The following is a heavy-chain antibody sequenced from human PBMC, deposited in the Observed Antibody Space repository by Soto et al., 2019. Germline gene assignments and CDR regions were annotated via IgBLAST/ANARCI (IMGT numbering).Heavy chain of an antibody. J-gene: IGHJ4*02. CDR3: ARGLYWWFGELLHYFDY. CDR2: IYYSGST. Sequence: SETLSLTCTVSGGSISSSSYYWGWIRQPPGKGLEWIGSIYYSGSTYYNPSLKSRVTISVDTSKNQFSLKLSSVTAADTAVYYCARGLYWWFGELLHYFDYWGQGTLVTVSS. CDR1: GGSISSSSYY. D-gene: IGHD3-10*01. V-gene: IGHV4-39*01.